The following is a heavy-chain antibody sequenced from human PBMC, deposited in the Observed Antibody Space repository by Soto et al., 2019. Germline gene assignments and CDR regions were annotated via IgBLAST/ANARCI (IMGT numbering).Heavy chain of an antibody. D-gene: IGHD6-6*01. Sequence: GASVKVSCKASGGTFSSYAISWVRQAPGQGLEWMGGIIPIFGTSNYAQKFQGRVTITADESTSTAYMELSSLRSEDTAVYYCANIAARQTQFDPWGQGTQVTVSS. J-gene: IGHJ5*02. CDR2: IIPIFGTS. V-gene: IGHV1-69*13. CDR3: ANIAARQTQFDP. CDR1: GGTFSSYA.